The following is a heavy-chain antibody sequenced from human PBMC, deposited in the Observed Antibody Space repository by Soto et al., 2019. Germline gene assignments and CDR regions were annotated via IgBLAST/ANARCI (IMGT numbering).Heavy chain of an antibody. Sequence: QVQLVQSGAEVKKPGASVKLSCRAVGYNVTTHTMNWVRQAPGQSLEWMGWIRAGDDKTKYSQKFQGRVTITSDTTASTVYMELTSLPSEVTAVYYCARDIVTLGPRANDALDLWGQGTLVTVSS. J-gene: IGHJ3*01. CDR3: ARDIVTLGPRANDALDL. V-gene: IGHV1-3*01. CDR2: IRAGDDKT. CDR1: GYNVTTHT. D-gene: IGHD1-26*01.